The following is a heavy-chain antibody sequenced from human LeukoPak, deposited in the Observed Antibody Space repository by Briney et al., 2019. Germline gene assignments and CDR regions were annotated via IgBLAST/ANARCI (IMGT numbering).Heavy chain of an antibody. D-gene: IGHD1-26*01. CDR2: ISYDGSNK. Sequence: PGGSLRLSCAASGFTFSSYAMHWVRQAPGKGLEWVAVISYDGSNKYYADSVKGRFTISRDNSKNTLYLQMNSLRAEDTAVYYCARERVGATNYFDYWGQGTLVTVSS. J-gene: IGHJ4*02. CDR3: ARERVGATNYFDY. CDR1: GFTFSSYA. V-gene: IGHV3-30-3*01.